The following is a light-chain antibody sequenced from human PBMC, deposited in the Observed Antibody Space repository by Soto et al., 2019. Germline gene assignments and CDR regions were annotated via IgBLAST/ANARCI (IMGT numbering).Light chain of an antibody. J-gene: IGKJ4*01. Sequence: EIVLTQSPGTLSLSPGERATLSCRASQSVSSNYLAWYQQKPGQAPRLLMYGASSMATGIPERFSGSGSGTDFTLTISRLEPEDFAVYYCQLYGSSPVTFGGGTKVEIK. CDR2: GAS. CDR3: QLYGSSPVT. V-gene: IGKV3-20*01. CDR1: QSVSSNY.